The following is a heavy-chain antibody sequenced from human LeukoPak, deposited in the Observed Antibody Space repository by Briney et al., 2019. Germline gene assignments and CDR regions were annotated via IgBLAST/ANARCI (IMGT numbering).Heavy chain of an antibody. CDR2: IDPSDGST. D-gene: IGHD2-2*01. CDR1: GYTFTTYF. V-gene: IGHV1-46*01. CDR3: ARGCRVVPGVHNVGRTQYNNGMDV. Sequence: ASVKVSCTASGYTFTTYFVHWVRQAPGQGLEWMGIIDPSDGSTSHAQKFQGRVTMTRDTSTSTVCMELSSLRSEDTAVYFCARGCRVVPGVHNVGRTQYNNGMDVWGQGTTVTVSS. J-gene: IGHJ6*02.